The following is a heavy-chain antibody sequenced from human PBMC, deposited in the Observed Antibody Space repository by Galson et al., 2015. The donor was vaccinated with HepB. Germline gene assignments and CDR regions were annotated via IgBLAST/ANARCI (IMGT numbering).Heavy chain of an antibody. V-gene: IGHV3-7*01. Sequence: SLRLSCAASGFTFSSYWMSWVRQAPGKGLEWVANIKQDGSEKYYVDSVKGRFTISRDNAKHSLYLQMNSLRAEDTAVYYCARCSYSSSWGYWGQGTLVTVSS. CDR1: GFTFSSYW. CDR2: IKQDGSEK. J-gene: IGHJ4*02. D-gene: IGHD6-13*01. CDR3: ARCSYSSSWGY.